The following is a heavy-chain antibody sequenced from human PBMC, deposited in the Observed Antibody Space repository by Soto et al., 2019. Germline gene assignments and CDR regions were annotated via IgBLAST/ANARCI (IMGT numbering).Heavy chain of an antibody. J-gene: IGHJ5*02. V-gene: IGHV4-31*03. CDR2: IYYSGST. Sequence: QVQLQESGPGLVKPSQTLSLTCTVSGGSISSGGYYWSWIRQHPGKGLEWIGYIYYSGSTYYNPSLKSRVTIPVDTSKNQFSLKLSSVPAADTAVYYCARVCSSLLGFDPWGQGTLVTVSS. CDR1: GGSISSGGYY. CDR3: ARVCSSLLGFDP. D-gene: IGHD6-13*01.